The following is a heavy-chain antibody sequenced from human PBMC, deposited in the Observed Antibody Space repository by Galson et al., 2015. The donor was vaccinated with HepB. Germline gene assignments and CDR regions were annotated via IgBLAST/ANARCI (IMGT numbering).Heavy chain of an antibody. J-gene: IGHJ5*02. Sequence: QSGAEVKKPGESLKISCKGSGYSFTSYWIGWVRQMPGKGLEWMGIIYPGDSDTRYSPSFQGQVTISADKSISTAYLQWSSLKASDTAMYYCARHYEGHSLWVGWFDPWGQGTLVTVSS. CDR3: ARHYEGHSLWVGWFDP. CDR1: GYSFTSYW. V-gene: IGHV5-51*01. D-gene: IGHD3-16*01. CDR2: IYPGDSDT.